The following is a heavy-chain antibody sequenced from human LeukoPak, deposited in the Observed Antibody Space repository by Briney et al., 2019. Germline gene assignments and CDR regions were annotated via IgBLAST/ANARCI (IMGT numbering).Heavy chain of an antibody. J-gene: IGHJ4*02. Sequence: PSETLSLTCTVSGGSISSYYWSWIRQPAGKRLEWIGRIYTSGSTNYNPSPKSRVTMSVDTSKNQFSLKLSSVTAADTAVYYCARDGPYYYDSSGYYGDDYWGQGTLVTVSS. D-gene: IGHD3-22*01. CDR1: GGSISSYY. V-gene: IGHV4-4*07. CDR3: ARDGPYYYDSSGYYGDDY. CDR2: IYTSGST.